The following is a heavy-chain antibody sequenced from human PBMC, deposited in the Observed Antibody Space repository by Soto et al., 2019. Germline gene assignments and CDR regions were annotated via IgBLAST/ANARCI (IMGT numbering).Heavy chain of an antibody. J-gene: IGHJ4*02. V-gene: IGHV3-33*01. D-gene: IGHD5-18*01. CDR1: GFTFSSYG. CDR2: IWYDGSNK. CDR3: ARGTYGYSYGPAY. Sequence: GGSLRLSCAASGFTFSSYGMLWVRQAPGKGLEWVAVIWYDGSNKYYADSVKGRFTISRDNSKNTLYLQMNSLRAEDTAVYYCARGTYGYSYGPAYWGQGTLVTVSS.